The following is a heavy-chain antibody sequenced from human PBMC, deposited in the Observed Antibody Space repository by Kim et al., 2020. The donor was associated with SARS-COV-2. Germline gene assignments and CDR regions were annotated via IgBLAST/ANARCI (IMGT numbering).Heavy chain of an antibody. J-gene: IGHJ2*01. Sequence: SETLSLTCAVYGGSFSGYYWSWIRQPPGKGLEWIGEINHSGSTNYNPSLKSRVTISVDTSKNQFSLKLSSVTAADTAVYYCASPPVEMATLGNWYFDLWGRGTLVTVSS. CDR3: ASPPVEMATLGNWYFDL. CDR1: GGSFSGYY. CDR2: INHSGST. V-gene: IGHV4-34*01. D-gene: IGHD5-12*01.